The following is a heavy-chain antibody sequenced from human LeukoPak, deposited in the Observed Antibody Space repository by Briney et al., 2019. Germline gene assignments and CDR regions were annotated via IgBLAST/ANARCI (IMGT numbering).Heavy chain of an antibody. V-gene: IGHV3-66*01. CDR1: GFTVNDYY. CDR2: IYSGGIT. D-gene: IGHD3-22*01. CDR3: AADSSRDYFDY. Sequence: GSLRLSCAASGFTVNDYYMSWVRQAPGKGLEWVSIIYSGGITSYADSVKGRFTISRDNSKNTLYLQLNSLRSEDTAVYYCAADSSRDYFDYWGQGTLVTVSS. J-gene: IGHJ4*02.